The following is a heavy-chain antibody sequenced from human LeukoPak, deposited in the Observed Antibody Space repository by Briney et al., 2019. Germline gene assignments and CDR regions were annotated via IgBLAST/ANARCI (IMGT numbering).Heavy chain of an antibody. CDR3: ARDWKTNSFDY. D-gene: IGHD1-1*01. V-gene: IGHV3-33*01. CDR1: KFTFTPYG. J-gene: IGHJ4*02. Sequence: PGGSLRLSCAASKFTFTPYGMHWVRQAPGKGLEGVAFIYYDGSNIYYADYVKGRFTISRDISKNTLYLQMDSLRAEDTAIYYCARDWKTNSFDYWGQGTLVTVSS. CDR2: IYYDGSNI.